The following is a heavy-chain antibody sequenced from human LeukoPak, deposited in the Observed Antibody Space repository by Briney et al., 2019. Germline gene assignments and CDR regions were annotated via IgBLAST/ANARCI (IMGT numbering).Heavy chain of an antibody. CDR1: GGSISSYY. V-gene: IGHV4-59*08. Sequence: SETLSLTCTVSGGSISSYYWSWIRQPPGKGLEWIGYIYYSGSTNYNASLKSRVTISVDTSKNQFSLLLSSVTGADTAVYYCAGGHRGYCSGGRCYGLYNWFVPWGEGTLFTVSS. CDR2: IYYSGST. J-gene: IGHJ5*02. CDR3: AGGHRGYCSGGRCYGLYNWFVP. D-gene: IGHD2-15*01.